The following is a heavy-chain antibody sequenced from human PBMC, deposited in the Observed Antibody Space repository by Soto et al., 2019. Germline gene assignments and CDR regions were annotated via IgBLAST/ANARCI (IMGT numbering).Heavy chain of an antibody. J-gene: IGHJ4*02. CDR1: GFTFSSYD. D-gene: IGHD6-19*01. CDR2: IGTAGDT. Sequence: EVQLVESGGGLVQPGGSLRLSCAASGFTFSSYDMHWVRQATGKGLEWVSAIGTAGDTYYPGSVKGRFTISRENAKNSLYLQMNRLRAGDTGVYYCASGPSRQWLEYNGIDYWGQGTLVTVSS. V-gene: IGHV3-13*01. CDR3: ASGPSRQWLEYNGIDY.